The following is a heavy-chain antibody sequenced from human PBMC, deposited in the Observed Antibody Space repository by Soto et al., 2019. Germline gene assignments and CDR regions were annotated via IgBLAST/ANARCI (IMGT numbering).Heavy chain of an antibody. V-gene: IGHV3-30*18. CDR1: GFTFKFYG. J-gene: IGHJ4*02. Sequence: VQMVEPGGGVVQPGKSLRLSCETSGFTFKFYGMYWVRQAPGKGLECVAVISHDGNTHYYADSVKGRFTISRDNSKNTLDLLMNSLRLDDSSKYYCAKDRGGDCPDNSCYFGADYWGQGALVTVSS. D-gene: IGHD2-2*01. CDR3: AKDRGGDCPDNSCYFGADY. CDR2: ISHDGNTH.